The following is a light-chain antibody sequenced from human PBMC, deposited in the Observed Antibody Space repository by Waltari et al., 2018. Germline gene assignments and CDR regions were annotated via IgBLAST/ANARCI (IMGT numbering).Light chain of an antibody. CDR2: EGS. V-gene: IGLV2-23*01. CDR1: SSAVGGYNL. Sequence: QSALTQPASVSGSPGQSITISCTGPSSAVGGYNLFSWYQQHPGKAPQLMIYEGSKRPSGVSNRFSGSKSGNTASLTISGLQAEDEADYYCCSYAGSSTYVFGTGTKVTVL. CDR3: CSYAGSSTYV. J-gene: IGLJ1*01.